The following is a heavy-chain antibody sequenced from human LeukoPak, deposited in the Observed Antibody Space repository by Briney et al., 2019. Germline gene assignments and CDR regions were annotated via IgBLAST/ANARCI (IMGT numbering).Heavy chain of an antibody. CDR3: ARIRGIGAPPQFDY. Sequence: ASVKVSCKAFGYTFTSNYMHWVRQAPGQGPEWMGVISPSGGSTTYAQKFQGRVTFTRNTSITTAYMELSSLRSEDTAVYYCARIRGIGAPPQFDYWGQGTLVTVSS. CDR2: ISPSGGST. CDR1: GYTFTSNY. V-gene: IGHV1-46*01. D-gene: IGHD3-16*01. J-gene: IGHJ4*02.